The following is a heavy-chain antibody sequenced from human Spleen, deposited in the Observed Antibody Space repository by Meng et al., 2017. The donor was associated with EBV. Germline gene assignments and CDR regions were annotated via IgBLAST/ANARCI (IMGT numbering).Heavy chain of an antibody. J-gene: IGHJ5*02. CDR2: IKNGGSS. V-gene: IGHV4-34*01. Sequence: LQQWGGGLLKPSVTLSLTCAVYGGSFSGYYWRWIRQTPAKGLEWVAEIKNGGSSSHNPSLKNRVSISIDTSKNQFSLRLTSVTAADTAVYYCVRGSGYSSSSPPDWFDPWGQGTLVTVSS. CDR3: VRGSGYSSSSPPDWFDP. D-gene: IGHD6-13*01. CDR1: GGSFSGYY.